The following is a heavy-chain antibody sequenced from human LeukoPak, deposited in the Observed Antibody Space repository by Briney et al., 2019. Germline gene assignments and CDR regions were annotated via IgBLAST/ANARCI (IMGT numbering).Heavy chain of an antibody. CDR2: IYYTGST. J-gene: IGHJ6*03. CDR3: ARGFAAAAGPYYYYYYMDV. Sequence: SETLSLTCTVSGGSISSYYWGWMRQPPGKGLEWTASIYYTGSTYYNPSLESRLTISLDTSKNRLSLKLSSVTAADTAVYYCARGFAAAAGPYYYYYYMDVWGKGTTVTVSS. V-gene: IGHV4-39*07. D-gene: IGHD6-13*01. CDR1: GGSISSYY.